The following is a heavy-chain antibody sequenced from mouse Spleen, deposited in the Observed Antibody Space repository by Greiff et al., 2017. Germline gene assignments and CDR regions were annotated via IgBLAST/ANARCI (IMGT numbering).Heavy chain of an antibody. D-gene: IGHD1-1*01. J-gene: IGHJ2*01. Sequence: EVHLVESGGGLVKPGGSLKLSCAASGFTFSSYGMSWVRQTPEKRLEWVATISGGGSYTYYPDSVKGRFTISRDNAKNNLYLQMSSLRSEDTALYYCARQEVWDGSSYGYWGQGTTLTVSS. CDR3: ARQEVWDGSSYGY. CDR2: ISGGGSYT. V-gene: IGHV5-9-2*01. CDR1: GFTFSSYG.